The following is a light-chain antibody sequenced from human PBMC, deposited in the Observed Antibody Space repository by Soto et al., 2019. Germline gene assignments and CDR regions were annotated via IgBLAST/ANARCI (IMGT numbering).Light chain of an antibody. CDR2: DVF. CDR1: QDISNY. CDR3: QQYGFSLRT. Sequence: DIQMTQSPSSLSASVGDRVTITCQASQDISNYLNWYQQKPGKAPKLLIHDVFNLETGVPSRFSGSGSGTDFTLTISRLEPEDFAVYYCQQYGFSLRTFGQGSKVEI. J-gene: IGKJ1*01. V-gene: IGKV1-33*01.